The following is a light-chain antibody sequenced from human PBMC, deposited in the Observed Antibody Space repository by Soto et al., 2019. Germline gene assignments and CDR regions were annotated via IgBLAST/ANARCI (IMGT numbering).Light chain of an antibody. CDR2: GNS. CDR3: QSYDSSLSGSV. CDR1: SSNIGAGYD. Sequence: QSVLTQPPSVSGAPGQRVTISCTGSSSNIGAGYDVHWYQQLPGTAPKLLIYGNSNRPSGVPDRFSGSKSGTSASLAITRLQAEDEAVYYWQSYDSSLSGSVFVTGTTLTVL. V-gene: IGLV1-40*01. J-gene: IGLJ1*01.